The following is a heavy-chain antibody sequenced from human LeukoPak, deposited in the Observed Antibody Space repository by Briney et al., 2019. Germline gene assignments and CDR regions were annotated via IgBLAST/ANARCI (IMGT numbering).Heavy chain of an antibody. J-gene: IGHJ6*02. CDR1: GFTFDDYA. CDR2: ISGDGGST. V-gene: IGHV3-43*02. CDR3: AKGLSPKGLVTDYYYHGMDV. Sequence: GGSLRLSCAASGFTFDDYAMHWVRQAPGKGLEWVSLISGDGGSTYYADSVKGRFTISRDNSKNSLYLQMNSLRTEDTALYYCAKGLSPKGLVTDYYYHGMDVWGQGTTVTVSS. D-gene: IGHD3/OR15-3a*01.